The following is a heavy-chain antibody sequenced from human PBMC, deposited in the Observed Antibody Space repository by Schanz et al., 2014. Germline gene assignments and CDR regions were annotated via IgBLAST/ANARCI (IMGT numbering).Heavy chain of an antibody. Sequence: QVQLVESGGGVVQPGRSLRLSCAASGFTFSNHGMHWVRQSPGKGLEWVALIWYDGSNEYYADSVKGRFTISRDKPKKTLYLQMNSLRAEDTAVYYCARDHQWLARYYMDVWGKGTTVNVSS. CDR3: ARDHQWLARYYMDV. J-gene: IGHJ6*03. D-gene: IGHD6-19*01. CDR2: IWYDGSNE. CDR1: GFTFSNHG. V-gene: IGHV3-33*01.